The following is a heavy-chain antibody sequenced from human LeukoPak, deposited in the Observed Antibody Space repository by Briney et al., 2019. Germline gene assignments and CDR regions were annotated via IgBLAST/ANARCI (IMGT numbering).Heavy chain of an antibody. CDR2: INHSGST. D-gene: IGHD2-15*01. CDR1: GDSISGVY. Sequence: PSETLSLTCTVSGDSISGVYWSWIRQPPGKGLEWIGEINHSGSTNYNPSLKSRVTISVDTSKNQFSLKLSSVTAADTAVYYCARLPTLGYCSGGSCYSYYYYGMDVWGQGTTVTVSS. J-gene: IGHJ6*02. CDR3: ARLPTLGYCSGGSCYSYYYYGMDV. V-gene: IGHV4-34*01.